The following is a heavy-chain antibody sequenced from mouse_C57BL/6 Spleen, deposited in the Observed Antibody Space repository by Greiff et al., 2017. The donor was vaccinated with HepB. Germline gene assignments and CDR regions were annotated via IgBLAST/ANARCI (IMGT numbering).Heavy chain of an antibody. D-gene: IGHD6-1*01. CDR1: GYAFSSSW. V-gene: IGHV1-82*01. J-gene: IGHJ1*03. CDR3: ANPLWGGG. CDR2: IYPGDGDT. Sequence: VQLQQSGPELVKPGASVKISCKASGYAFSSSWMNWVKQRPGKGLEWIGRIYPGDGDTNYNGKFKGKATLTADKSSSTAYMQLSSLTSEDSAVYFCANPLWGGGWGTGTTVTVSS.